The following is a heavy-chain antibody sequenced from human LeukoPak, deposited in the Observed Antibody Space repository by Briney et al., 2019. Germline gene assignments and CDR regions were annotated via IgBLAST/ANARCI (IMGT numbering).Heavy chain of an antibody. CDR3: ARDGPDRAAWFDP. CDR2: ISDYNGNT. V-gene: IGHV1-18*01. J-gene: IGHJ5*02. D-gene: IGHD3-22*01. CDR1: GYTFSSYG. Sequence: ASVKVSCKASGYTFSSYGISWVRQAPGQGLEWMGWISDYNGNTNYAQKVQGRATMTTDPFTSTAYMGLRSLRSVGTAVYYCARDGPDRAAWFDPWGQGTLVTVSS.